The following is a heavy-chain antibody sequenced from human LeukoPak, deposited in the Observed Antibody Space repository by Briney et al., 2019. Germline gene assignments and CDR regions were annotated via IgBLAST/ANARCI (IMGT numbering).Heavy chain of an antibody. CDR2: IYYSGST. CDR1: GGSISSGDYY. CDR3: ARDRGGLTVTTYPGWFDP. D-gene: IGHD4-17*01. J-gene: IGHJ5*02. Sequence: PSQTLSLTCTGSGGSISSGDYYWSWIRQPPGKGLEWIGYIYYSGSTYYNPSLKSRVTISVDTSKNQFSLKLSSVTAADTAVYYCARDRGGLTVTTYPGWFDPWGQGTLVTVSS. V-gene: IGHV4-30-4*01.